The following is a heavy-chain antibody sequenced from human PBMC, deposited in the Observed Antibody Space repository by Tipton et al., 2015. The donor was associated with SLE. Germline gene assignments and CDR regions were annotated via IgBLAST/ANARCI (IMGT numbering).Heavy chain of an antibody. J-gene: IGHJ4*02. V-gene: IGHV4-34*01. CDR3: ARTIQFGPGD. D-gene: IGHD5-24*01. CDR2: IDHSRST. CDR1: GGSFSVHY. Sequence: TLSLTCAVYGGSFSVHYWSWSWIRQPPGKGLEWIGEIDHSRSTNYNPSLKSRVTISRDTSKNQFSLKVNSVTAADTAVYYCARTIQFGPGDWGRGTLVTVSS.